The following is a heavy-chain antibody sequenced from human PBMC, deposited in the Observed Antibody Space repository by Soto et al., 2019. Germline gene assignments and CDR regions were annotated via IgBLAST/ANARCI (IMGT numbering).Heavy chain of an antibody. V-gene: IGHV4-4*02. CDR1: GGSISSSNW. D-gene: IGHD3-9*01. CDR3: ARDDYDILAAWSSGFDS. J-gene: IGHJ4*02. CDR2: IYQSGSI. Sequence: SETLSLTCAVSGGSISSSNWWSWVRQPPGKGLEWIGEIYQSGSINYNPSLKSRVTISIDKSKNQFSLKLSSVTAADTAVYHCARDDYDILAAWSSGFDSWGQGTLVTVSS.